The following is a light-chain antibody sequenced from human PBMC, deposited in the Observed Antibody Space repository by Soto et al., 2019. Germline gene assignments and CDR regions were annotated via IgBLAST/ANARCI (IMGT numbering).Light chain of an antibody. CDR2: DAS. Sequence: EIVLTQSPAILSLSPGERATLSCRASQTIYSYLAWYQQKPGQAPRLLIADASERATGIPARFSGSGSGTDFTLPISSLEPEDFAVYYCQLSSNWHPEITFRGGTKV. CDR1: QTIYSY. J-gene: IGKJ4*01. V-gene: IGKV3-11*01. CDR3: QLSSNWHPEIT.